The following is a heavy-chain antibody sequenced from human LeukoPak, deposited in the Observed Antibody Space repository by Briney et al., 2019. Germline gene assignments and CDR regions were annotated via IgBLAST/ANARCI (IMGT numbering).Heavy chain of an antibody. Sequence: GGSLRLSCAASGFTFSSYSMNWVRQAPGKGLEWVSSISSSSSYIYYADSVKGRFTISRDDAKNSLYLQMNSLRAEDTAVYYCARDSSGGQQRPNFDYWGQGTLVTVSS. CDR1: GFTFSSYS. V-gene: IGHV3-21*01. D-gene: IGHD3-22*01. CDR3: ARDSSGGQQRPNFDY. J-gene: IGHJ4*02. CDR2: ISSSSSYI.